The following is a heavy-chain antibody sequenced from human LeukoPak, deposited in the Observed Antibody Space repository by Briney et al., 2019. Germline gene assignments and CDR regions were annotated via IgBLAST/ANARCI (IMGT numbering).Heavy chain of an antibody. J-gene: IGHJ5*02. CDR1: GYTFTHSY. D-gene: IGHD3-9*01. CDR2: INPNSGVT. CDR3: AREDAHYNSLTGSMIDP. Sequence: ASVKVSCKASGYTFTHSYIHCVRHAPVEELEWIGWINPNSGVTNYAQRFQSRGTMTRGTSISTAYMELSRRRADDTAVYYCAREDAHYNSLTGSMIDPWGQGTLVTVSS. V-gene: IGHV1-2*02.